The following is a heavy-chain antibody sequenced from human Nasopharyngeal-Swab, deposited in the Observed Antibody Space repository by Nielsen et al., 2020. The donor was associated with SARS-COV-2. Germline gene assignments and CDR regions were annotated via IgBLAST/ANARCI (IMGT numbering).Heavy chain of an antibody. CDR2: IYSGGTT. CDR3: ARALEYSSSSWDY. CDR1: GFTVSSNY. V-gene: IGHV3-53*01. J-gene: IGHJ4*02. D-gene: IGHD6-6*01. Sequence: GGSLRLSCEASGFTVSSNYMSWVRQAPGKGLEWVSVIYSGGTTYYADSVKGRFTISRDNSKNTLYLQMNSLRAEDTAVYYCARALEYSSSSWDYWGQGTLVTVSS.